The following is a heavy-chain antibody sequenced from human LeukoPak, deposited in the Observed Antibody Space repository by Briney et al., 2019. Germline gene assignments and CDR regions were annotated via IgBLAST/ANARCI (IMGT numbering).Heavy chain of an antibody. CDR1: GYTFTGYY. V-gene: IGHV1-2*02. CDR2: INPNSGNT. D-gene: IGHD6-25*01. J-gene: IGHJ5*02. Sequence: ASVKVSCKASGYTFTGYYMHWVRQAPGQGLEWMGWINPNSGNTHYSQKFQDRVTMTRDTSISTAYMEVSSLESDDTAIYYCAREGAAAEVVNWFDPWGQGTLVTVSS. CDR3: AREGAAAEVVNWFDP.